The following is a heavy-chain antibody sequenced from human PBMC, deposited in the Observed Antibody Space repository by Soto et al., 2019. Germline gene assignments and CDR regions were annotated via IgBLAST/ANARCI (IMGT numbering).Heavy chain of an antibody. V-gene: IGHV3-21*01. Sequence: EVQLVESGGGLVKPGGSLRLSCAASGFTFRSYSMNRVRQAPEKGLEWVSSISSSSSYIYYADSVKGRFTISRDNAKNSLYQQMNSLRAEDTAVYYCARDGRDAYNYDYWGQGTLVTVSS. CDR1: GFTFRSYS. J-gene: IGHJ4*02. CDR2: ISSSSSYI. D-gene: IGHD5-12*01. CDR3: ARDGRDAYNYDY.